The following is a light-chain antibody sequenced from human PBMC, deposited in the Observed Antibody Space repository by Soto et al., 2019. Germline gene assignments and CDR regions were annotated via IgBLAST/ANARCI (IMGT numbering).Light chain of an antibody. J-gene: IGKJ1*01. CDR1: QSMSTY. CDR2: EAS. CDR3: QQYNSLPWT. Sequence: DIQMTQSPSTLSASVGDRVTISCRASQSMSTYLTWYKQEPGKAPKLLLFEASALKGGVPSRFSASGSGTDFTLTITSLQPDDFATYYCQQYNSLPWTFGQGSKVDVK. V-gene: IGKV1-5*03.